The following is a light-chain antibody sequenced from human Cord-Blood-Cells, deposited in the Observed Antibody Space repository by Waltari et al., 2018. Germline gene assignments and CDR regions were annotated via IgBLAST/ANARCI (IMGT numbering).Light chain of an antibody. CDR1: SSDVGGYNY. CDR2: DVS. V-gene: IGLV2-14*01. CDR3: SSYTSSSTLEV. Sequence: QSALTQPASVSGSPGQSITISCTGTSSDVGGYNYVSWYQQHPGKAPKLMIYDVSNRPSVVSNRFSGSKSGNTASLTISGLQAEDEADYYCSSYTSSSTLEVFGGGTKLTVI. J-gene: IGLJ3*02.